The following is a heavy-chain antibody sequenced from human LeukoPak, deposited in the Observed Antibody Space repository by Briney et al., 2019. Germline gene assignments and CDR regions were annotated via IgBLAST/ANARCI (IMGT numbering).Heavy chain of an antibody. CDR3: AKDLKAGDGIWLNDC. CDR1: GFTFSSYG. CDR2: ISPSGGGT. D-gene: IGHD3-9*01. J-gene: IGHJ4*02. V-gene: IGHV3-23*01. Sequence: GGTLRLSCAASGFTFSSYGMNWVRQAPGKGLEWISGISPSGGGTYYADFVKGRLTISRDDSKNTLYLQMNSLSAEDTAIYYCAKDLKAGDGIWLNDCWGQGTLVTVSS.